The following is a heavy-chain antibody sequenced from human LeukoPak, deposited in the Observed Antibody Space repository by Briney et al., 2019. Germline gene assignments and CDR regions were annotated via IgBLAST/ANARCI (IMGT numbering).Heavy chain of an antibody. CDR3: ASKELRFLEWLLGFGPYYYYGMDV. D-gene: IGHD3-3*01. CDR1: GGSFSGYY. CDR2: INHSGST. V-gene: IGHV4-34*01. J-gene: IGHJ6*02. Sequence: PSETLSLTCAVYGGSFSGYYWSWIRQPPGKGLEWIGEINHSGSTNYNPSLKSRVTISVDTPKNQFSLKLSSVTAADTAVYYCASKELRFLEWLLGFGPYYYYGMDVWGQGTTVTVSS.